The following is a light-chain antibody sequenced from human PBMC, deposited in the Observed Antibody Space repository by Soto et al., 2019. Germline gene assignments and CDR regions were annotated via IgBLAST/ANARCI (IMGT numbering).Light chain of an antibody. V-gene: IGKV1-39*01. CDR1: QTIGNY. CDR2: STS. Sequence: DIQLTQSPSSLSASVGDRVSITCRTSQTIGNYLNWYHHRPGQAPKLLIYSTSNLQGGVPSRFSGGGAGTEFTLTISSLQPEDFGSYSCQQTYNLPPTFGGGTRVQIK. CDR3: QQTYNLPPT. J-gene: IGKJ4*01.